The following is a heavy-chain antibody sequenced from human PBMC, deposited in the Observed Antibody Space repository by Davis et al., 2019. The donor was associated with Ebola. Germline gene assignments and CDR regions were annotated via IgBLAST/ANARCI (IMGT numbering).Heavy chain of an antibody. Sequence: SETLSLTCAVYGGSFSGYYWSWIRQPPGKGLEWIGEINHSGRTNYNPSLKSRVTISVDTSKNQFSLKLSSVTAADTAVYYCARVHYIVVVVAATRNYGMDVWGQGTTVTVSS. J-gene: IGHJ6*02. V-gene: IGHV4-34*01. D-gene: IGHD2-15*01. CDR2: INHSGRT. CDR1: GGSFSGYY. CDR3: ARVHYIVVVVAATRNYGMDV.